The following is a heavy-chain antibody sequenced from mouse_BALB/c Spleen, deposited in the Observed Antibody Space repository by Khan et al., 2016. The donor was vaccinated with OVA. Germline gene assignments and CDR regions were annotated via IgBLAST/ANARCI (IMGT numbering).Heavy chain of an antibody. CDR1: GYTFTDYV. Sequence: QVQLQQSGPELVKPGASVKMSCKASGYTFTDYVISWVKQRTGQGLEWIGKIYPGSGWTYQNERFKGKATMTADKSSNTAYMQLSSLTSEDSAVSCGARSYDGAWFAYWGQGTHVTVSA. V-gene: IGHV1-77*01. D-gene: IGHD1-1*01. J-gene: IGHJ3*01. CDR2: IYPGSGWT. CDR3: ARSYDGAWFAY.